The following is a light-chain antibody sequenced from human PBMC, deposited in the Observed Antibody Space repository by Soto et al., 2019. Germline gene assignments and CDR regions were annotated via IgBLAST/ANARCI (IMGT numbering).Light chain of an antibody. CDR3: QQYNSWPWT. V-gene: IGKV3-15*01. J-gene: IGKJ1*01. Sequence: EIVMTQSPATLSVSPGDGATLSCRASQSVDSNLAWYQQKPGQTPMLLIYGASTRATGLPARFSGSGSGTEFTLTINSLQSEDFAVYYCQQYNSWPWTFGQGTKVDI. CDR2: GAS. CDR1: QSVDSN.